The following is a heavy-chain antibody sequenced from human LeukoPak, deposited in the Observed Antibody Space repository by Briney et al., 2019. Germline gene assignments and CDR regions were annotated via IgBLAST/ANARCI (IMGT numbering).Heavy chain of an antibody. Sequence: SETLSLTCTVSGGSISSYYWSWIRQPAGKGLEWIGRIYTSGSTNYNPSLKSRVTMSVDTSKNQFSLKLSSVTAADTAVYYCARDLRYSSSWYSWFDPWGQGTLVTVSS. CDR1: GGSISSYY. J-gene: IGHJ5*02. CDR3: ARDLRYSSSWYSWFDP. V-gene: IGHV4-4*07. D-gene: IGHD6-13*01. CDR2: IYTSGST.